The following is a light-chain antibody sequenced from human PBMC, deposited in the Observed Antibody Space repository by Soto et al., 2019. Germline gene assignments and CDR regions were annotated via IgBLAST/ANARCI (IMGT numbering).Light chain of an antibody. CDR3: SSYTSTSTVV. V-gene: IGLV2-14*01. J-gene: IGLJ2*01. Sequence: QSALTQPASVSGSPGQSITISCTGTGSDFGAYNYVSWYQHHPGKAPKLIIYEVGNGPSGVSNRFSGSKSGNMASLTISGLQAEDEADYYCSSYTSTSTVVFGGGTKLTVL. CDR1: GSDFGAYNY. CDR2: EVG.